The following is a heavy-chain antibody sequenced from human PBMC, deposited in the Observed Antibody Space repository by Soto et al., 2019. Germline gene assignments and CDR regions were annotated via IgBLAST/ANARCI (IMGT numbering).Heavy chain of an antibody. V-gene: IGHV5-51*01. CDR1: GYSFTSYW. J-gene: IGHJ6*01. CDR2: IYPGDSDA. CDR3: ARGDYDIGTGDFNRSYGMDV. D-gene: IGHD3-9*01. Sequence: GESLKISCKGSGYSFTSYWIGWVRQMPGKGLEWMGIIYPGDSDARYSPSFQGQVTISADKSIRTASLQWSSLKASDTAIYYCARGDYDIGTGDFNRSYGMDVWGHGTTVTLPS.